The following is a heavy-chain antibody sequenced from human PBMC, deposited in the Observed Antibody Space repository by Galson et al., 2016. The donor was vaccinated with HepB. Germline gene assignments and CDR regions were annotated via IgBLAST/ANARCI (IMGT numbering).Heavy chain of an antibody. CDR2: ISWNSGSI. V-gene: IGHV3-9*01. J-gene: IGHJ4*02. D-gene: IGHD5/OR15-5a*01. CDR1: GFTFENYA. CDR3: ARYSVYLFDY. Sequence: SLRLSCAASGFTFENYAMHWVRQAPGKGLEWVSGISWNSGSIGYADSVKGRFIISRDNAKNSLYLQMNNLRAEDTALYYCARYSVYLFDYWGQGTLGTVSS.